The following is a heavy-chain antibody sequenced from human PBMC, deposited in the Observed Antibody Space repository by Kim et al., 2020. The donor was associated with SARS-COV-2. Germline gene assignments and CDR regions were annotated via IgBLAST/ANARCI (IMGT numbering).Heavy chain of an antibody. Sequence: ADTVEGRFTISRDNSKNTLYLQMNSLRAEDTAVYYWARPHSGSYLGAFDIWGQGTMVTVSS. CDR3: ARPHSGSYLGAFDI. D-gene: IGHD1-26*01. V-gene: IGHV3-30*01. J-gene: IGHJ3*02.